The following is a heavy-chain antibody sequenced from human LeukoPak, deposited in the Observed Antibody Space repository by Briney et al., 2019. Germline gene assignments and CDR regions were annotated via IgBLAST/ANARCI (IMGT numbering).Heavy chain of an antibody. CDR2: ISYGGSNK. V-gene: IGHV3-30*18. Sequence: GRSLRLSCAASGFTFSSYGMHWVRQAPGKGLEWVAVISYGGSNKYYADSVEGRFTISRDNSKNTLYLQMNSLRAEDTAVYYCAKDLDSGSQLSFTDYYYYYGMDVWGQGTTVTVSS. CDR1: GFTFSSYG. CDR3: AKDLDSGSQLSFTDYYYYYGMDV. J-gene: IGHJ6*02. D-gene: IGHD1-26*01.